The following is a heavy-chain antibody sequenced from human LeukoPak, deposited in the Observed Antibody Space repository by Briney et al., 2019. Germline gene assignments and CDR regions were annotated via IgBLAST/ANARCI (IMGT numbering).Heavy chain of an antibody. J-gene: IGHJ4*02. CDR2: INSDGSST. CDR1: GFTFRTFS. CDR3: AKRRGEVPTASLDY. D-gene: IGHD2-2*01. V-gene: IGHV3-74*01. Sequence: GGSLRLSCAASGFTFRTFSMHWVREAPGKGLVWVSRINSDGSSTNYADSVKGRFTISRDNSKNTLYLQMNSLRAEDTAMYYCAKRRGEVPTASLDYWGQGTLVTVSS.